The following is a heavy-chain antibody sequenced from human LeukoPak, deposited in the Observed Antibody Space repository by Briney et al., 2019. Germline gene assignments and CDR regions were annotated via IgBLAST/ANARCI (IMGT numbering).Heavy chain of an antibody. J-gene: IGHJ4*02. Sequence: GGALQISLQGSGCAFTSYWIGGVRRVPGKGLEWMGNIYPGDSRTTYSPSFQGQVTISADKSISTAYLQWTSLKPSDTAMYYCATWGSSHWFDYWGQGTLIPVSS. V-gene: IGHV5-51*01. D-gene: IGHD6-13*01. CDR1: GCAFTSYW. CDR2: IYPGDSRT. CDR3: ATWGSSHWFDY.